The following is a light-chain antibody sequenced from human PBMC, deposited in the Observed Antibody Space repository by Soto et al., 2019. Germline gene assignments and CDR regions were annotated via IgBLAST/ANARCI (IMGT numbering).Light chain of an antibody. CDR3: QQYYNTPCT. Sequence: DIVMTQSPDSLAVSLGERATINCKSSQSVLYSSNNKNYLAWYQQKPGQPPNLLIYWESTREFGVPDRFSGSWFGTEFTLSISSGHAEDVAVYYCQQYYNTPCTFGGGTKVEIK. CDR1: QSVLYSSNNKNY. V-gene: IGKV4-1*01. CDR2: WES. J-gene: IGKJ4*01.